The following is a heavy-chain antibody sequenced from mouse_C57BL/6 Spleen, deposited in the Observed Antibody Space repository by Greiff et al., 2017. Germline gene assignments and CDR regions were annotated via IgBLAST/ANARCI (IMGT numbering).Heavy chain of an antibody. CDR2: IDPSDSYT. CDR3: ARRENWDGGFAY. CDR1: GYTFTSYW. J-gene: IGHJ3*01. Sequence: VQLQQPGAELVMPGASVKLSCKASGYTFTSYWMHWVKQRPGQGLEWIGEIDPSDSYTNYNQKFNGKSTLTVDKSSSTAYMQLSSLTSEDSAVYYCARRENWDGGFAYWGQGTLVTVSA. V-gene: IGHV1-69*01. D-gene: IGHD4-1*01.